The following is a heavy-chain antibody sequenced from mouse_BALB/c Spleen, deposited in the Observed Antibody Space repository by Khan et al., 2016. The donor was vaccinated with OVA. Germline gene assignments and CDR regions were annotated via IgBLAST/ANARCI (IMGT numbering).Heavy chain of an antibody. V-gene: IGHV5-6*01. J-gene: IGHJ3*01. CDR2: ISSGGSYT. CDR1: GFTFSTYG. Sequence: EVELVESGGDLVKPGGSLKLSCAASGFTFSTYGMSWVRQTPDKRLEWVATISSGGSYTYYLDSVKGRFTISRDNAKNTPYLQMNSLESEDTARYYCARLAYYYNGEGFAYWGQGTLVTVSA. CDR3: ARLAYYYNGEGFAY. D-gene: IGHD1-1*01.